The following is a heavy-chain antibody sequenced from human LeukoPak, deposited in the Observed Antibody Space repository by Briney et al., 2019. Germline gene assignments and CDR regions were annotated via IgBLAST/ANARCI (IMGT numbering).Heavy chain of an antibody. CDR2: IDSSSRTI. CDR1: GFTLSSYS. Sequence: GGSLRLSCAASGFTLSSYSMNWVRQAPGKGLEWISFIDSSSRTIFYAESVKGRFTISRDNAKNSLFLQMNSLRAEDTAVYYCARRVPNQVITDYFDYWGQGTLVTVSS. CDR3: ARRVPNQVITDYFDY. J-gene: IGHJ4*02. V-gene: IGHV3-48*04. D-gene: IGHD3-16*01.